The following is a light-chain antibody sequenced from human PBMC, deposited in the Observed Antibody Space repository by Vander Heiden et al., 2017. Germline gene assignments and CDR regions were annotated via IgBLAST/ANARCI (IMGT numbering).Light chain of an antibody. CDR3: QSYDSSLSVLV. J-gene: IGLJ3*02. CDR2: GNS. V-gene: IGLV1-40*01. CDR1: SSHIGAGYD. Sequence: QSVLTQPPSVSGAPGQRVTISCTGSSSHIGAGYDVHWYQQLPGTAPKLLIYGNSNRPSGVPDRFSGSKSGTSASLAITGLQAEDEADYYCQSYDSSLSVLVFGGGTKLTVL.